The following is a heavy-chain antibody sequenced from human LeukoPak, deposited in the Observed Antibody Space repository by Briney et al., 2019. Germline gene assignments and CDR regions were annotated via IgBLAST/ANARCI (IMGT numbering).Heavy chain of an antibody. J-gene: IGHJ4*02. CDR1: GFTFSSYS. CDR2: ISSSSSTI. CDR3: ARVEYAYCGGDCYPDY. D-gene: IGHD2-21*02. V-gene: IGHV3-48*01. Sequence: GGSLRLSCAASGFTFSSYSMNWVRQAPGKGLEWVSYISSSSSTIYYANSVKGRFTISRDNAKNSLYLQMNSLRAEDTAVYYCARVEYAYCGGDCYPDYWGQGTLVTVSS.